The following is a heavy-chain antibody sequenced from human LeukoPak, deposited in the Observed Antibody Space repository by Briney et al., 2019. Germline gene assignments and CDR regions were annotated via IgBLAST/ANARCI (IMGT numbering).Heavy chain of an antibody. Sequence: QAGGSLRLSCAASGFTFSNYWMSWVRQAPGKGLEWVANIKQDGSEKYYVNSVKGRFTISRDNAKSSLYLQMNSLRAEDTAIYYCAREDDWNYEDYWGQGTLVTVSS. D-gene: IGHD1-7*01. CDR3: AREDDWNYEDY. CDR1: GFTFSNYW. V-gene: IGHV3-7*01. J-gene: IGHJ4*02. CDR2: IKQDGSEK.